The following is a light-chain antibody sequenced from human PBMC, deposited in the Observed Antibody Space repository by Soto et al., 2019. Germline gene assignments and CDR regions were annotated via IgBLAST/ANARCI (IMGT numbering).Light chain of an antibody. J-gene: IGLJ2*01. CDR3: SSYTSSSTRV. CDR1: SSDVGNYSY. V-gene: IGLV2-14*01. Sequence: QSALTQPASVSGSPGQSITISCTGTSSDVGNYSYVSWYQQHPGKAPKLMIYDVSNRPSGVSNRFSGSKSGNTASLTISGLQAEDEADYYCSSYTSSSTRVFGGGTKLTVL. CDR2: DVS.